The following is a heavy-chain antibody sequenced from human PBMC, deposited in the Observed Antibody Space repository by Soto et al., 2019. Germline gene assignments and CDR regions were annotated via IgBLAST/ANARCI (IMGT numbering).Heavy chain of an antibody. J-gene: IGHJ6*03. CDR3: ARGWAYYYYMDV. CDR1: GFTVSSNY. V-gene: IGHV3-66*01. D-gene: IGHD6-13*01. Sequence: GGSLRLSCAASGFTVSSNYMSWVRQAPGKGLEWVSVIYSGGSTYYADSVKGRFTISRDNSKNTLYLQMNSLRAEDTAVYYCARGWAYYYYMDVWGKGTTVTVSS. CDR2: IYSGGST.